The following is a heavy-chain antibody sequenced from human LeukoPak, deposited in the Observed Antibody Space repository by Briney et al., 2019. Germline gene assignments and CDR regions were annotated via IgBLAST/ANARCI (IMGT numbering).Heavy chain of an antibody. J-gene: IGHJ3*02. D-gene: IGHD3-9*01. CDR3: ARDYDILTGAFDI. CDR1: GYTFTSYD. V-gene: IGHV1-8*01. CDR2: MNPNSGNT. Sequence: ASVKVSCKASGYTFTSYDINWVRQATGQGLEWMGWMNPNSGNTGYAQKFQGRVTMTRNTFISTAYMELSSLRSEDTAVYYCARDYDILTGAFDIWGQGTMVTVSS.